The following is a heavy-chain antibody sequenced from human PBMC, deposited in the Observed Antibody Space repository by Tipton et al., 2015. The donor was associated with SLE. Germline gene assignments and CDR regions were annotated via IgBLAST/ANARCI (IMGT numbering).Heavy chain of an antibody. CDR2: IRYDGTYK. CDR1: GFIFSDYG. CDR3: ARLFGSGTDFDP. Sequence: SLRLSCAASGFIFSDYGMHWVRQPPGKGLEWVSFIRYDGTYKWYADSVKARFTISRYNSKNTLYLQMNSLKLEDPAVYYCARLFGSGTDFDPWGQGTLVTVPS. J-gene: IGHJ5*02. V-gene: IGHV3-30*02. D-gene: IGHD3-10*01.